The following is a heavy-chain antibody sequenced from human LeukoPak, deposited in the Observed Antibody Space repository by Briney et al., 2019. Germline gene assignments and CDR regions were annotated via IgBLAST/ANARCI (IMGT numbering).Heavy chain of an antibody. J-gene: IGHJ5*02. Sequence: SEALSLTFPGPGCSINRYYWSWIRQPAGKGIEWIGRIYTSWSTNYNPSLKSRVTMSVDTSKVQFSLKMSSVTAAETVVYYCARADKLGYCSSTSCSGPISKISWFDPWGKGTLVTVSS. D-gene: IGHD2-2*01. CDR2: IYTSWST. V-gene: IGHV4-4*07. CDR3: ARADKLGYCSSTSCSGPISKISWFDP. CDR1: GCSINRYY.